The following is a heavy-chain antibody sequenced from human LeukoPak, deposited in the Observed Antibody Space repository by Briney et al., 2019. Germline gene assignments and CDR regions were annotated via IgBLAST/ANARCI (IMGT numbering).Heavy chain of an antibody. D-gene: IGHD1-26*01. Sequence: ASVKVSCKASGYTFTSYYMHWVRQAPGQGLEWMGWINPNSGGTNYAQKFQGRVTMTRDTSISTAYMELSRLRSDDTAVYYCARDPGGATTYFDYWGQGTLVTVSS. V-gene: IGHV1-2*02. CDR3: ARDPGGATTYFDY. CDR1: GYTFTSYY. CDR2: INPNSGGT. J-gene: IGHJ4*02.